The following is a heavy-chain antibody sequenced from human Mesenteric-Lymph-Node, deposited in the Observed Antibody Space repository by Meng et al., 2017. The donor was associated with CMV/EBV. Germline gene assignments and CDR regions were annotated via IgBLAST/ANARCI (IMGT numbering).Heavy chain of an antibody. Sequence: SGGTFSSYAICWVRQAPGQGLEWMGGIIPIFGTANYAQRFQGRVTVTADKSTSTTYMELSSLRSEDTAVYYRASNLQLGYSSYYFDYWGQGALVTVSS. CDR1: GGTFSSYA. CDR2: IIPIFGTA. V-gene: IGHV1-69*06. D-gene: IGHD6-13*01. CDR3: ASNLQLGYSSYYFDY. J-gene: IGHJ4*02.